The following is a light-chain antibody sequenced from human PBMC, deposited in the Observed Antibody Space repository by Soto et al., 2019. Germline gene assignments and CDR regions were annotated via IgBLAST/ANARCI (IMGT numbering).Light chain of an antibody. CDR1: QAIRED. Sequence: AIQMTQSPSSLSASVGDRVTITCRATQAIREDLGWYQQKPGKAPKLLIYAASSLQSEVPSRFSGSGSGTVFTLTISSLQPEDFATYFCLQDHGFPLTFGGGTKVEIK. CDR2: AAS. CDR3: LQDHGFPLT. V-gene: IGKV1-6*01. J-gene: IGKJ4*01.